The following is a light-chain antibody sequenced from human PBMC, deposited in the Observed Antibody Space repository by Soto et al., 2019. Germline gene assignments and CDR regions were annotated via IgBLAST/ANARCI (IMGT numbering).Light chain of an antibody. CDR3: KQYNSYRK. Sequence: DIQMTQSPSTLSGSVGDRVTITCRASQSIDTWLAWHQQKPGQVPKLLISKASSLESGVPSRFSGSGSGTEFTLTISSLQPDDFATYYCKQYNSYRKCGQGTKGDNK. J-gene: IGKJ1*01. CDR2: KAS. CDR1: QSIDTW. V-gene: IGKV1-5*03.